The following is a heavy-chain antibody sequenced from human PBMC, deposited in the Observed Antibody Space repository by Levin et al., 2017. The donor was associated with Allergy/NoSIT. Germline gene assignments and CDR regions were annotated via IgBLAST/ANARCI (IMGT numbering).Heavy chain of an antibody. Sequence: PSETLSLTCAASGFTFSDYYMSWIRQAPGKGLEWVSYISSSGSTIYYADSVKGRFTISRDNAKNSLYLQMNSLRAEDTAVYYCARAGSYDYDGIDYWGQGTLVTVSS. D-gene: IGHD3-16*01. CDR3: ARAGSYDYDGIDY. CDR2: ISSSGSTI. CDR1: GFTFSDYY. J-gene: IGHJ4*02. V-gene: IGHV3-11*01.